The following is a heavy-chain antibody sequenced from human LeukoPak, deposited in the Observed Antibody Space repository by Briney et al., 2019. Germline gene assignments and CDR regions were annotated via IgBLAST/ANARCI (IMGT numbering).Heavy chain of an antibody. CDR3: ARGSYDFWSGYIFDY. J-gene: IGHJ4*02. D-gene: IGHD3-3*01. CDR2: IYYSGRT. Sequence: SETLSLTCTVSGGSISSHYWSWIRQPPGKGLEWIGYIYYSGRTNYNPSLKSRVTISVDTSKNQFSLKLSSVTAADTAVYYCARGSYDFWSGYIFDYWGQGTLVTVSS. V-gene: IGHV4-59*11. CDR1: GGSISSHY.